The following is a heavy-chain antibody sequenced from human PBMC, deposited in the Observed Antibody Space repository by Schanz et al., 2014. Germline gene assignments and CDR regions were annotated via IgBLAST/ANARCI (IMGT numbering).Heavy chain of an antibody. Sequence: QVQLVQSGAEVKNPGASVKVSCKASGYTFINSDINWVRQAAGQGLEWMGWMNPKSGNTGHAQKFQGRVTMARTTSISSAYMELGPLRPDDTAFYYCVRAVGPAALHGYWFDPWGQGTLVTVAS. CDR3: VRAVGPAALHGYWFDP. J-gene: IGHJ5*02. D-gene: IGHD2-2*01. CDR1: GYTFINSD. CDR2: MNPKSGNT. V-gene: IGHV1-8*02.